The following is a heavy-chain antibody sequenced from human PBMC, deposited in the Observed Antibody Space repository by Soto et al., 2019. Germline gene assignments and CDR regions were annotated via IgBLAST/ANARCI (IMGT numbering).Heavy chain of an antibody. V-gene: IGHV3-23*01. Sequence: GGSLRLSCAASGLTFSSYAMSWVRQAPGKGLEWVSAISGSGGSTYYADSVKGRFTISRDSSKKKLYLQMNSLRAEDTAVYYCASLIAHYHDSSGYYAPYGTFDIWGQGTMVTVSS. CDR1: GLTFSSYA. D-gene: IGHD3-22*01. CDR3: ASLIAHYHDSSGYYAPYGTFDI. J-gene: IGHJ3*02. CDR2: ISGSGGST.